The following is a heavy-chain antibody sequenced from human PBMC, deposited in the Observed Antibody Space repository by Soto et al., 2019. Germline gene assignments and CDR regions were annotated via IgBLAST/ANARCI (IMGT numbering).Heavy chain of an antibody. CDR1: GGSITSGNW. CDR3: ARHLTGIFGY. V-gene: IGHV4-4*02. CDR2: IFHSGST. J-gene: IGHJ4*02. Sequence: SETLSLTCAVSGGSITSGNWWTWVRQPPGKGLEWIGEIFHSGSTYYNPSLKSRVTISVDTPKNQFSLKLSSVTAADTAVYYCARHLTGIFGYWGQGTLVTVSS. D-gene: IGHD1-20*01.